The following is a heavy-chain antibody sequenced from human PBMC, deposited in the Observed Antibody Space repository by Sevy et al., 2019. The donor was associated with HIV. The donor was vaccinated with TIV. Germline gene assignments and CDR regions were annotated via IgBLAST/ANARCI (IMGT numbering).Heavy chain of an antibody. CDR1: GYTFSVHY. D-gene: IGHD3-22*01. J-gene: IGHJ4*02. CDR2: INPNTGDT. Sequence: ASLKVSCSTSGYTFSVHYIYWVRQAAGQGLEWMGWINPNTGDTNFPPKFQGRVTMTRDSSINTAYMELSRLTSADTAVYFCARLRYSDPSGQYYGGGADYFDYWGQGTLVTVSS. CDR3: ARLRYSDPSGQYYGGGADYFDY. V-gene: IGHV1-2*02.